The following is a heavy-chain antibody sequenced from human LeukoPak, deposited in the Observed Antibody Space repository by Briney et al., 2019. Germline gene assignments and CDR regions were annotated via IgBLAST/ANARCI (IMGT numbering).Heavy chain of an antibody. CDR2: ISQSGST. Sequence: SETLSLTCAVYGGPFSAYYWSWIRRPPGKGLEWIGEISQSGSTHYNPSLKSRVTISVDTSKNHFSLTLSSVTAADTAVYYCARGPVTVGFDPWGQGTLVTVSS. D-gene: IGHD4-11*01. CDR1: GGPFSAYY. CDR3: ARGPVTVGFDP. J-gene: IGHJ5*02. V-gene: IGHV4-34*01.